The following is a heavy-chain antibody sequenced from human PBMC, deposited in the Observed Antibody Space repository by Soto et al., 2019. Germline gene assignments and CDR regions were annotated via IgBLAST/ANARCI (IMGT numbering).Heavy chain of an antibody. CDR2: ISAYNGNT. CDR1: GYTFTSYG. V-gene: IGHV1-18*01. Sequence: ASVKVSCKASGYTFTSYGISWVRQAPGQGLEWMGWISAYNGNTNYAQKLQGRVTMTTDTSTSTAYMELRSLRSDDTAVYYCGRDPHYYVSSGLGRWRWFVPLGQGTPVTVSS. D-gene: IGHD3-22*01. CDR3: GRDPHYYVSSGLGRWRWFVP. J-gene: IGHJ5*02.